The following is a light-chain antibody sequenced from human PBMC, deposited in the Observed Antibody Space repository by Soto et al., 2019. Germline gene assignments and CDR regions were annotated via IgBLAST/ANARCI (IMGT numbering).Light chain of an antibody. CDR3: TSYTSSSTLGV. Sequence: QSVLTQPASVSGSPGQPIIISCTGTSSDVGGYNYVSWYQQHPGKAPKLMIYDVSNRPSGVSNRFSGSKSGNTASLTISGLQAEDEADYYCTSYTSSSTLGVFGGGTKLTVL. CDR2: DVS. J-gene: IGLJ2*01. CDR1: SSDVGGYNY. V-gene: IGLV2-14*01.